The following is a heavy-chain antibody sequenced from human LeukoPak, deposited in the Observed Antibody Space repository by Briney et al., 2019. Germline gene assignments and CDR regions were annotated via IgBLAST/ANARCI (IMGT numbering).Heavy chain of an antibody. V-gene: IGHV1-18*01. CDR2: ISAYNGNT. J-gene: IGHJ4*02. D-gene: IGHD5-12*01. CDR3: ARDSGYGMFDY. Sequence: ASVKVSCKTSVYTFTSYGIIWVRQAPGQGLEWMGWISAYNGNTNYAQKLQGRVTMTTDTSTSTAYMELRSLRSDDTAVYYCARDSGYGMFDYLRQGTLVTVSS. CDR1: VYTFTSYG.